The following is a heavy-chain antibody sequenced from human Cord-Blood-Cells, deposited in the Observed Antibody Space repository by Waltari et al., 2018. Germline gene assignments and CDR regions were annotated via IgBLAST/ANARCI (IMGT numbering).Heavy chain of an antibody. CDR1: GFTFSSYW. CDR2: IKQDGSEK. CDR3: ARTSAKGPFDP. Sequence: EVQLVESGGGLVQPGGSLRLSCAASGFTFSSYWMSWVRQAPGKGLEWVAKIKQDGSEKYYVDSVKGRFTISRDNAKNSLYLQMNNLRAEDTAVYYCARTSAKGPFDPWGQGTLVTVSS. J-gene: IGHJ5*02. D-gene: IGHD6-25*01. V-gene: IGHV3-7*05.